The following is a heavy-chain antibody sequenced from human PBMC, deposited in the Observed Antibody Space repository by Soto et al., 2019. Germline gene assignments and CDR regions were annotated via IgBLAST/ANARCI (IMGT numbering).Heavy chain of an antibody. D-gene: IGHD3-22*01. J-gene: IGHJ3*02. CDR1: GFTFSSYS. Sequence: EVQLVESGGGLVKPGGSLRLSCAASGFTFSSYSMNWVRQAPGKGLEWVSSISSSSSYIYYADSVKGRFTISRDNAKNSLYLQMNSLRAEDTAVYYCARDLGVNHCDAFDIWGQGTMVTVSS. CDR3: ARDLGVNHCDAFDI. V-gene: IGHV3-21*01. CDR2: ISSSSSYI.